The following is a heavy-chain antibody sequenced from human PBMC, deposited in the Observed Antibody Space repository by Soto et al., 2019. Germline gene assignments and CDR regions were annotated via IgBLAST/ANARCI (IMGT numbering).Heavy chain of an antibody. CDR2: TGSGTGPG. CDR3: ARRDSGGFFRFFDS. CDR1: GGSLSTNP. D-gene: IGHD2-15*01. Sequence: SVKVSCKASGGSLSTNPISWVRQAPGQGLEWMGGTGSGTGPGNNAQKFQGRLTVTADKSTSTVYMELTNLSSEDTAVYYCARRDSGGFFRFFDSWGQGTLVTVPQ. V-gene: IGHV1-69*06. J-gene: IGHJ4*02.